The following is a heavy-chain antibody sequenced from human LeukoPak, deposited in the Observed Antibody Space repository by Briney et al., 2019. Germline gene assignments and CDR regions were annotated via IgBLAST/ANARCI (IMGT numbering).Heavy chain of an antibody. J-gene: IGHJ4*02. V-gene: IGHV4-34*01. Sequence: SETLSLTCAVYGGSFSGYYWSWIRQPPGKGLEWIGEINHSGSTNYNPSLKSRVTISVDTSKNQFSLKLSSVTAADTAVYYCARRGIDCSGGSCYLGVWKYYFDYWGQGTLVTVSS. CDR2: INHSGST. CDR1: GGSFSGYY. CDR3: ARRGIDCSGGSCYLGVWKYYFDY. D-gene: IGHD2-15*01.